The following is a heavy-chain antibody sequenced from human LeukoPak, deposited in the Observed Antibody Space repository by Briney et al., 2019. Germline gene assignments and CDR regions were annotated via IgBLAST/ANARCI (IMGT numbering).Heavy chain of an antibody. V-gene: IGHV1-69*13. Sequence: GASVKVSCKASGYTFTSYGISWVRQAPGQGLEWMGGIIPIFGTTNYAQKFQGRVTITADESTTTAYMELSSLRSEDTAVYYCAANGYCGSDCYYYFDYWGQGTLVTVSS. J-gene: IGHJ4*02. CDR3: AANGYCGSDCYYYFDY. CDR2: IIPIFGTT. CDR1: GYTFTSYG. D-gene: IGHD2-21*02.